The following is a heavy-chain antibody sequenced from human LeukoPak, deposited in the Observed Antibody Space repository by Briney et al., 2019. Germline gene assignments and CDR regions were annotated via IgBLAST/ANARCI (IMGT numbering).Heavy chain of an antibody. V-gene: IGHV3-21*01. Sequence: GGSLRLSCAASGFTFSSYWMSWVRQAPGKGLEWVSSISSSSSYIYYADSVKGRFTISRDNAKNSLYLQMNSLRAEDTAVYYCARVGSGWEVRGSYWGQGTLVTVSS. CDR1: GFTFSSYW. D-gene: IGHD6-19*01. J-gene: IGHJ4*02. CDR2: ISSSSSYI. CDR3: ARVGSGWEVRGSY.